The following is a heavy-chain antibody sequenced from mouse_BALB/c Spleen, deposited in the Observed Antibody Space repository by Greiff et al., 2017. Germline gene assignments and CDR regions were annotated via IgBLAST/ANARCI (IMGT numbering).Heavy chain of an antibody. CDR2: IDPSDSYT. J-gene: IGHJ3*01. V-gene: IGHV1-69*02. CDR3: ARLNPFAY. CDR1: GYTFTSYW. Sequence: VQLQQPGAELVKPGASVKLSCKASGYTFTSYWMHWVKQRPGQGLEWIGEIDPSDSYTNYNQKFKGKATLTVDKSSSTAYMQLSSLTSEDSAVYYCARLNPFAYWGQGTLVTVSA.